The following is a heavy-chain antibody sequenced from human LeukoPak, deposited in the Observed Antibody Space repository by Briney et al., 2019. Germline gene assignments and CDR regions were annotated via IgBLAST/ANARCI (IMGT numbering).Heavy chain of an antibody. Sequence: PGGSLRLSCAASGFTFSGYAMSWVRQAPGKGLVWVSRISGDGGTTAYADSVKGRFTISRDNAKNALYLQMNSLRAEDTAVYYCARDHSPGWFDPWGQGTLVTVSS. V-gene: IGHV3-74*01. CDR3: ARDHSPGWFDP. CDR2: ISGDGGTT. D-gene: IGHD4-11*01. J-gene: IGHJ5*02. CDR1: GFTFSGYA.